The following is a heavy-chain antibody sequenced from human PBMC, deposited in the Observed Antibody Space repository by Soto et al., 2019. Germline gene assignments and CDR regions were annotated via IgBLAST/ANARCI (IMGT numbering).Heavy chain of an antibody. V-gene: IGHV3-33*01. CDR2: VWNDGNTK. CDR1: GFTFSSYG. J-gene: IGHJ4*02. D-gene: IGHD3-16*02. CDR3: ARDKGFYDHVWGSYRSAFDY. Sequence: HPGGSLRLSCAASGFTFSSYGMHWVRQAPGKGLEWVAVVWNDGNTKYYADSVKGRFTISRDNSKNTVYLQMNNLRAEDTAVYYCARDKGFYDHVWGSYRSAFDYWGRGTLVTVSS.